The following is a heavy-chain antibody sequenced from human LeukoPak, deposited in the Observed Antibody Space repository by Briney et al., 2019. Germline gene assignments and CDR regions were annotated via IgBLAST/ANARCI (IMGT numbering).Heavy chain of an antibody. CDR2: IYYSGST. Sequence: SETLSLTCTVSGGSISSSNFYWGWIGQPPGKGLEWIGSIYYSGSTYYNPSLKSRVTISVDTSKNQFSLKLSSVTAADTAVYYCARDFLGAGTVGATSGYWGQGTLVTVSS. J-gene: IGHJ4*02. CDR3: ARDFLGAGTVGATSGY. V-gene: IGHV4-39*02. D-gene: IGHD1-26*01. CDR1: GGSISSSNFY.